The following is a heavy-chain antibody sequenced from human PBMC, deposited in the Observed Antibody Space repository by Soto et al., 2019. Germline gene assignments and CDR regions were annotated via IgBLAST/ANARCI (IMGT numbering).Heavy chain of an antibody. V-gene: IGHV4-39*01. CDR2: IYYSGST. Sequence: PSETLSLTCTVSVGSISSSSYYWGWIRQPPGKGLEWIGSIYYSGSTYYNPSLKSRVTISVDTSKNQFSLKLSSVTAADTAVYYCARLGSNWNDEGDYYYYYGMDVWGQGTTVTVSS. J-gene: IGHJ6*02. D-gene: IGHD1-20*01. CDR3: ARLGSNWNDEGDYYYYYGMDV. CDR1: VGSISSSSYY.